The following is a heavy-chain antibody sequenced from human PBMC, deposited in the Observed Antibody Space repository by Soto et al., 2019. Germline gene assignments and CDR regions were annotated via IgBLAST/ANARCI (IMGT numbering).Heavy chain of an antibody. CDR1: GFTFSDHY. Sequence: GGSLRLSCAASGFTFSDHYMDWVRQAPGKGLEWVGRTRNKANSYTTEYAASVKGRFTISRDDSKNSLYLQMNSLKTEDTAVYYCARDIYCSGGSCYSDAFDIWGQGTMVTVSS. CDR2: TRNKANSYTT. J-gene: IGHJ3*02. V-gene: IGHV3-72*01. CDR3: ARDIYCSGGSCYSDAFDI. D-gene: IGHD2-15*01.